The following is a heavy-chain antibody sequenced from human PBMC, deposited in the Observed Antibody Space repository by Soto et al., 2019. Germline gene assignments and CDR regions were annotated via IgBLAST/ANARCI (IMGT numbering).Heavy chain of an antibody. Sequence: PGGSLRLSCAASGFAFSSYAMSWVRQAPGKGLEWVSAISGSGGSTYYADTVKGRFTISRDNSKNKLYLQMNSLRAEDTPVYYCAKQAPINMVRGTTPFDNCGQRSLVPVSS. J-gene: IGHJ4*02. D-gene: IGHD3-10*01. CDR2: ISGSGGST. CDR3: AKQAPINMVRGTTPFDN. V-gene: IGHV3-23*01. CDR1: GFAFSSYA.